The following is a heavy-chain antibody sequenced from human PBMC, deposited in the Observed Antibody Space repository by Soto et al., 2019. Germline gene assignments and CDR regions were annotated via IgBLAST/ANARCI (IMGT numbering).Heavy chain of an antibody. J-gene: IGHJ6*02. Sequence: SETLSLTCTVSGGSVSSGSYYWSWIRQPPGKGLEWIGYIYYSGSTNYNPSLKSRVTISVDTSKNQFSLKLSSVTAADTAVYYCARYRFSEWNYYYGMDVWGQVTTVTVSS. D-gene: IGHD3-3*01. CDR3: ARYRFSEWNYYYGMDV. V-gene: IGHV4-61*01. CDR2: IYYSGST. CDR1: GGSVSSGSYY.